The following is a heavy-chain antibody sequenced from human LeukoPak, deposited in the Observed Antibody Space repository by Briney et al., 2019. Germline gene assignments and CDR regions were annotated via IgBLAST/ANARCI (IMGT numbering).Heavy chain of an antibody. D-gene: IGHD2-21*02. CDR3: ARPAYCGGDCYSAFDY. CDR1: GYTFTGYY. Sequence: ASVKVSCKASGYTFTGYYIHWVRQAPGQGLEWMGWINPNSGGTNYAQKFQGRVTMTRDTSISTAYMELSRLRSDDTAVYYCARPAYCGGDCYSAFDYWGQGTLVTVSS. J-gene: IGHJ4*02. CDR2: INPNSGGT. V-gene: IGHV1-2*02.